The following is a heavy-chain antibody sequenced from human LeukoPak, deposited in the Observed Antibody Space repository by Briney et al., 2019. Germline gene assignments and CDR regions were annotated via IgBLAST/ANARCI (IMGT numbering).Heavy chain of an antibody. V-gene: IGHV2-5*01. Sequence: SGPTLVNPTQTLTLTCTFSGFSLSTSGVGVGWIRQPPGKALEWLALIYWNDDKRYSPSLKSRLTITKDTSKNQVVLTMTNMDPVDTATYYCAHIPGKNIITIFGVVILNWFDPWGQGTLVTVSS. D-gene: IGHD3-3*01. CDR3: AHIPGKNIITIFGVVILNWFDP. CDR1: GFSLSTSGVG. J-gene: IGHJ5*02. CDR2: IYWNDDK.